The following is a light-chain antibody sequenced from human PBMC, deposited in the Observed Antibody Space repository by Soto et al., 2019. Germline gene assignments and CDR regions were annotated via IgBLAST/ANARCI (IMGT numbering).Light chain of an antibody. V-gene: IGKV1-5*03. CDR2: SAS. Sequence: DIRMTQSPSTLSASLGDRVTISCRASRNIDSWLAWYQQRPGGIPQLLIYSASNLQNGVPSRFSGSGSGTDFTLTINGLQPDDFATYYSQEFHSSSRTFGQGTRVDMK. CDR1: RNIDSW. J-gene: IGKJ1*01. CDR3: QEFHSSSRT.